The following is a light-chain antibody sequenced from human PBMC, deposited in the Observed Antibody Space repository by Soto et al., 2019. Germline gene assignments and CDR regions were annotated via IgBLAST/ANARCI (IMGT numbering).Light chain of an antibody. J-gene: IGKJ2*01. CDR1: QSVNNN. Sequence: EIVMTQSPATLSLSPGERATLSCRASQSVNNNLAWYQQKTGQTPRLLIYSASTRATGIPSRFSGSGSGTEFTLSISSLQSEDFALYYCQQYNDWPYTFDRGTKLEIK. CDR3: QQYNDWPYT. V-gene: IGKV3-15*01. CDR2: SAS.